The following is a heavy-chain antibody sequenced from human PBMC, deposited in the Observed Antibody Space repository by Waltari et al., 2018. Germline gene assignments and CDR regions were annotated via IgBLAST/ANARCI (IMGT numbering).Heavy chain of an antibody. CDR1: GFTFRDYW. CDR2: VNSGGTDS. Sequence: EVQLVESGGGLVQPGGSLSLSCAAPGFTFRDYWMHWVRQVPGKGLLWVSHVNSGGTDSTYADSVKGRFTISRDNAKNTLYLQMNSLGVEDTAVYYCARDTPGDGIDRWGQGTLVTVSP. V-gene: IGHV3-74*01. CDR3: ARDTPGDGIDR. D-gene: IGHD2-21*01. J-gene: IGHJ5*02.